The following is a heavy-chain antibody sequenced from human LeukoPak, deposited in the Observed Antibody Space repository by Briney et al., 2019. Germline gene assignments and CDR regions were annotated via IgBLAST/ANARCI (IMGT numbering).Heavy chain of an antibody. Sequence: SETLSLTCSVSGDSISSYYWNWIRQPPGKGLEWIGDIYHSGSTNYNPSLRSRVTISVDTSKNQFSLKLSSVTAADTAVYYCARGDLPGRGVDVWGQGTTVTVSS. CDR1: GDSISSYY. CDR3: ARGDLPGRGVDV. J-gene: IGHJ6*02. V-gene: IGHV4-59*01. CDR2: IYHSGST.